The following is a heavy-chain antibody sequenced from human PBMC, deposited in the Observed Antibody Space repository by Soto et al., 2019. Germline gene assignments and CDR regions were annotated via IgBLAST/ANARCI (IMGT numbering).Heavy chain of an antibody. CDR3: TTVTTVDYYFDY. D-gene: IGHD4-17*01. CDR1: GLTFSDRY. J-gene: IGHJ4*02. Sequence: LRLSCAASGLTFSDRYMDWVRQAPGKGLEWVGRIRKKTNSYTTEYAASVKGRFIISRDGSTNSLYLQMSSLKTEDTAVYYCTTVTTVDYYFDYWGQGTLVTVSS. CDR2: IRKKTNSYTT. V-gene: IGHV3-72*01.